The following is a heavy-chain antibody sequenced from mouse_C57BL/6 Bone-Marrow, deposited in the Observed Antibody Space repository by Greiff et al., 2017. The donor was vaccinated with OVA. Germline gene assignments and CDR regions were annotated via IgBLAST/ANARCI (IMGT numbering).Heavy chain of an antibody. V-gene: IGHV14-4*01. Sequence: VQLKESGAELVRPGASVKLSCTASGFNIKDDYMHWVKQRPEQGLEWIGWIDPENGDTEYASKFQGKATITADTSSNTAYLQLSSLTSEDTAVYYCTSLFYFPFAYWGQGTLVTVSA. D-gene: IGHD2-1*01. J-gene: IGHJ3*01. CDR3: TSLFYFPFAY. CDR1: GFNIKDDY. CDR2: IDPENGDT.